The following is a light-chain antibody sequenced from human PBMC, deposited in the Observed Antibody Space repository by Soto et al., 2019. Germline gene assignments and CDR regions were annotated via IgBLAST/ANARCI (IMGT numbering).Light chain of an antibody. V-gene: IGKV3-20*01. J-gene: IGKJ4*01. CDR1: QSVSSSY. CDR3: QQYESSPPLT. Sequence: IVMTHSPGTLSLSPWYRSTLSCGSSQSVSSSYLAWYQQKPGQAPRLLIYGASNRATGIPDRFSGSGSGTDFTLTISRLEPEDFAVYYCQQYESSPPLTFGGGTKVDIK. CDR2: GAS.